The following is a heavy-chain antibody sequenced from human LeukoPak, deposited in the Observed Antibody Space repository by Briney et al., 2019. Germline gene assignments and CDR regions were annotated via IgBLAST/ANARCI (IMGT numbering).Heavy chain of an antibody. CDR2: INSDGSGT. D-gene: IGHD2/OR15-2a*01. CDR1: GFTFSNYW. Sequence: GGSLRLSCAASGFTFSNYWMHWVRQAPGKGLMWVSRINSDGSGTTYADSVKGRFTISRDNAKNSLYLQMNSLRAEDTAVYYCARVSILIVPYYAFDIWGQGTMVTVSS. CDR3: ARVSILIVPYYAFDI. V-gene: IGHV3-74*01. J-gene: IGHJ3*02.